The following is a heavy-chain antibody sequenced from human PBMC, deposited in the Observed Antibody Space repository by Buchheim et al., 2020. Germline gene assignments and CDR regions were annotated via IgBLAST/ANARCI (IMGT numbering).Heavy chain of an antibody. D-gene: IGHD6-13*01. V-gene: IGHV3-30-3*01. J-gene: IGHJ4*02. CDR2: ISYDGSDQ. Sequence: QVQLVESGGRVVQPGRSLSLSCAASGFTFSGYKMHWVRQAPGKWLEWVAIISYDGSDQYYADSVRGRFTISRANSKTILYLHLDSPRAEDTAMYYCVRDGSSSTWPLDYWGQGTL. CDR1: GFTFSGYK. CDR3: VRDGSSSTWPLDY.